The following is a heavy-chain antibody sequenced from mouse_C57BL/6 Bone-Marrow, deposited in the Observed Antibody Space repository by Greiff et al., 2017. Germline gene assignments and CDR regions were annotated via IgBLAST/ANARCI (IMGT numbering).Heavy chain of an antibody. CDR2: IYPGDGDT. CDR1: GYAFSSYW. J-gene: IGHJ3*01. CDR3: ARQGIYDGYYEDAWFAY. V-gene: IGHV1-80*01. Sequence: VQGVEPGAELVKPGASVKISCKASGYAFSSYWMNWVKQRPGKGLEWIGQIYPGDGDTNYNGKFKGKATLTADKSSSTAYMQRSSLTSEDSAVYFCARQGIYDGYYEDAWFAYWGQGTLVTVSA. D-gene: IGHD2-3*01.